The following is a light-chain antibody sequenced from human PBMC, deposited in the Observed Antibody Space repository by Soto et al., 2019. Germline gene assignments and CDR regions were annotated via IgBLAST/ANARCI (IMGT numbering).Light chain of an antibody. CDR1: SSDGCGHNS. J-gene: IGLJ1*01. CDR3: SSFTSSVTDV. V-gene: IGLV2-14*01. Sequence: QSALTQPASVSGSPGQSIAISCTGTSSDGCGHNSVSLYRQDPGKAPRLMIYDVSNRPSADSNRCSGSKAVNTASLTISGLQIEDEADYYCSSFTSSVTDVFRTGTKVKVL. CDR2: DVS.